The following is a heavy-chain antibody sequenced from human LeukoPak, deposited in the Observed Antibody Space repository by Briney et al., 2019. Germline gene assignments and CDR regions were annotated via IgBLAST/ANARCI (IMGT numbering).Heavy chain of an antibody. CDR1: GFTFRSHA. J-gene: IGHJ3*02. CDR3: ARSRGSPNSGEDAFDI. CDR2: IYENGGTT. V-gene: IGHV3-23*01. D-gene: IGHD2-15*01. Sequence: GGSLRLSCVGSGFTFRSHAMSWVRQAPEEGLEFVSGIYENGGTTYYADSVKGRFSISRDNSKNTLYLQMDSLRGEDTAVYYCARSRGSPNSGEDAFDIWGQGTVVTVSS.